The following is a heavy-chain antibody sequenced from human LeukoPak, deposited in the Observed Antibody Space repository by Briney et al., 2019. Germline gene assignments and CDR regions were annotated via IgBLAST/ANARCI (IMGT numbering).Heavy chain of an antibody. CDR3: ARDEGAGLFDY. D-gene: IGHD1-26*01. J-gene: IGHJ4*02. V-gene: IGHV4-59*01. CDR1: GGSISSYY. Sequence: SETLSLTCTVSGGSISSYYWSWIRQPPGKGLEWIGYIYYSGSTNYNPSLKSRVTISVDTSKNQFPLKLSSVTAADTAVYYCARDEGAGLFDYWGQGTLVTVSS. CDR2: IYYSGST.